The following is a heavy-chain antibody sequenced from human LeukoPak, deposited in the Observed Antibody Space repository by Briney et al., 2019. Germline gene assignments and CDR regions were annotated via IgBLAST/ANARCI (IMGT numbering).Heavy chain of an antibody. Sequence: SETLSLTCAVSGYSITSGYYWGWIRQPPGKGLEWIGSIYHSGSTYYNPSPKSRVTISVDTSKNQFSLKLSSVTAADTAMYYCARKGYSYSYFDYWGQGTLVTVSS. CDR2: IYHSGST. J-gene: IGHJ4*02. V-gene: IGHV4-38-2*01. CDR1: GYSITSGYY. CDR3: ARKGYSYSYFDY. D-gene: IGHD5-18*01.